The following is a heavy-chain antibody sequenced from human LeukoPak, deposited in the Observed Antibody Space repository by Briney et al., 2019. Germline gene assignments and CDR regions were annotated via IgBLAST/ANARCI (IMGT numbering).Heavy chain of an antibody. V-gene: IGHV3-33*01. CDR3: ARDFWSNAVSDPYYFDY. D-gene: IGHD2-8*01. Sequence: GGSLRLSCAASGFTFNIYGMHWVRQAPGRGLEWVALVWYDGIKNFYADSVKGRFTISRDNSKNTLYLQVNTLRPDDTAMYYCARDFWSNAVSDPYYFDYWGQGTLVTVSP. CDR2: VWYDGIKN. J-gene: IGHJ4*02. CDR1: GFTFNIYG.